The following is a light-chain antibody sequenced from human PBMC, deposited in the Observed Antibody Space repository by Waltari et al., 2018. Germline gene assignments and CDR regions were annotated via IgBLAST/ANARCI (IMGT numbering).Light chain of an antibody. J-gene: IGKJ2*01. V-gene: IGKV4-1*01. CDR3: QQYYSTPYT. CDR2: WAS. CDR1: QSVLYSYNNKND. Sequence: DILMTQSPDSLAASLGERATINCKSSQSVLYSYNNKNDLAWYQQKPGQPPKLLIYWASTRESGVPDRFSGSGSGTDFTLTISSLQAEDVAVYYCQQYYSTPYTFGQGTKLEIK.